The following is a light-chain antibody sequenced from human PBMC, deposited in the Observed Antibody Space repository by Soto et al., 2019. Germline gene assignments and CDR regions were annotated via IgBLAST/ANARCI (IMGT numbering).Light chain of an antibody. CDR2: GAS. CDR1: RSVRSN. J-gene: IGKJ1*01. Sequence: EIVMTQSPATLSVSPVERVTLSCKASRSVRSNLAWYQQKPGQAPRLLISGASTRATGITDRFSGSGSGTEFTLTINSLQSEDFAVYYCQQYNYWPGTFGQGTKVDIK. CDR3: QQYNYWPGT. V-gene: IGKV3-15*01.